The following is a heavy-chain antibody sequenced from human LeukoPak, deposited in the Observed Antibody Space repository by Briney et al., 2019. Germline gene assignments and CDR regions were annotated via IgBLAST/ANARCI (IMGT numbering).Heavy chain of an antibody. CDR3: ARDLAYSSGWYRWCFDY. D-gene: IGHD6-19*01. J-gene: IGHJ4*02. Sequence: PGGSLRLSCAASGFTFSSYSMNWVRQAPGKGLEWVSSISSSSSYIYYADSVKGRFTISRDNAKNSLYLQMNSLRAEDTAVYYCARDLAYSSGWYRWCFDYWGQGALVTVSS. CDR2: ISSSSSYI. CDR1: GFTFSSYS. V-gene: IGHV3-21*01.